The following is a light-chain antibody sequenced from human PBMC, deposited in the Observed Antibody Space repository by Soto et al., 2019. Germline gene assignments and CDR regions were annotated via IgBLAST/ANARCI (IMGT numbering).Light chain of an antibody. V-gene: IGKV3-20*01. Sequence: IVVTQTPLSLPVTPGEPASISCRSSQSLLHSNGYNYLDWYQQKPGQAPRLLIYGTSSRATGIPDRFSGSGSGTDFTLTISRLGPEDFAVYYCQQYGNSPITFGQGRRPAIK. CDR3: QQYGNSPIT. CDR2: GTS. J-gene: IGKJ5*01. CDR1: QSLLHSNGYNY.